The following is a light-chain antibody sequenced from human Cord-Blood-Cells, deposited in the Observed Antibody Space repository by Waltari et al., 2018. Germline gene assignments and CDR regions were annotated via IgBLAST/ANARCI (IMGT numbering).Light chain of an antibody. J-gene: IGKJ1*01. CDR1: QSVSSSY. V-gene: IGKV3-20*01. CDR3: QQYGSSPWT. CDR2: GAS. Sequence: EIVLTQSPGTLSLSPGERATLSCRASQSVSSSYLAWCQQKPGQAPRLLNYGASSRATGIPDRFSGSGSGTDFTLTISRLEPEDFAVYYCQQYGSSPWTFGQGTKVEIK.